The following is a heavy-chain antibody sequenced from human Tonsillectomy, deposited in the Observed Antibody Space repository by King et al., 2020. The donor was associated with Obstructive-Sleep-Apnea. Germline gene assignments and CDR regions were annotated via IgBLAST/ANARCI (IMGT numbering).Heavy chain of an antibody. CDR2: MYYSGNT. CDR1: GGSISNYY. V-gene: IGHV4-59*08. CDR3: ARHRGGEDSGGYGDYFDY. J-gene: IGHJ4*02. Sequence: QLQESGPGLVKPSETLSLTCTVSGGSISNYYWSWIRQPPGKGLEWIGYMYYSGNTNYNPSLKSRVTISADTSKIQFSLRFSSVTAADTAIYYCARHRGGEDSGGYGDYFDYWGQGTLVTVSS. D-gene: IGHD5-12*01.